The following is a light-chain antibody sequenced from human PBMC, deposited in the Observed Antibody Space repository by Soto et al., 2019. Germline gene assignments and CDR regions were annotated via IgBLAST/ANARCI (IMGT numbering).Light chain of an antibody. CDR3: QVCDITRVQVV. J-gene: IGLJ2*01. CDR1: NIGRKS. CDR2: ADN. V-gene: IGLV3-21*02. Sequence: SYELTQPPSVSVAPGQPATITCGEHNIGRKSVHWYQQKSGQAPVLVLYADNYRPSGIPERFSGSNSGDTATLTISRVESVDEADYFCQVCDITRVQVVFGGGTKLTVL.